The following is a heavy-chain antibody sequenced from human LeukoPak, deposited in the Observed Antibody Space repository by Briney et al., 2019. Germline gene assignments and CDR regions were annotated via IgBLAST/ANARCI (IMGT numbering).Heavy chain of an antibody. CDR2: TKSKTDGGTT. CDR1: EFTFSNYA. CDR3: TVVRGVKKTHFDY. J-gene: IGHJ4*02. D-gene: IGHD3-10*01. Sequence: PGGSLRLSCAASEFTFSNYAMSWVRQAPGKGLEWVGRTKSKTDGGTTDYAAPVKGRFTISRDDSKSTLYLQMNSLKTEDTAVYYCTVVRGVKKTHFDYWGQGTLVTVSS. V-gene: IGHV3-15*01.